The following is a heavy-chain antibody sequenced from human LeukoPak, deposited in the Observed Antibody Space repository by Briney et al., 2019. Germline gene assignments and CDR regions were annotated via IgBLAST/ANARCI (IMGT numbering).Heavy chain of an antibody. V-gene: IGHV3-30-3*02. CDR2: ISYDGSNK. CDR1: EITFSSHS. D-gene: IGHD6-13*01. CDR3: AKKVAAAASFDY. J-gene: IGHJ4*02. Sequence: PGTSLRLSCEASEITFSSHSMHWVRQAPGKGLEWVALISYDGSNKYYADSVKGRFTISRDNSKNTLYLQMNSLRAEDTAVYYCAKKVAAAASFDYWGQGTLVTVSS.